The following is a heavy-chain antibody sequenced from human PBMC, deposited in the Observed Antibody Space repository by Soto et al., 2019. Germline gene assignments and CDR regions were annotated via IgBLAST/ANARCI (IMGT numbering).Heavy chain of an antibody. D-gene: IGHD1-20*01. J-gene: IGHJ6*02. V-gene: IGHV1-2*04. CDR2: INPNSGGT. Sequence: AAVKVSCKASGYTFTGYYMHWVRQAPGQGLEWMGWINPNSGGTNYAQKFQGWVTMTRDTSISTAYMELSRLRSDDTAVYYCARDLGITGTTPYYYGMDVWGQGTTVTISS. CDR1: GYTFTGYY. CDR3: ARDLGITGTTPYYYGMDV.